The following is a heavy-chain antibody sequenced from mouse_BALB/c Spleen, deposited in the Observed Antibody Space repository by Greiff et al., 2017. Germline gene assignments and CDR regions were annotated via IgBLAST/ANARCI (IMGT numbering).Heavy chain of an antibody. J-gene: IGHJ4*01. D-gene: IGHD1-1*01. CDR2: ISSGGST. CDR3: ARADYYGSSPGYYAMDY. V-gene: IGHV5-6-5*01. CDR1: GFTFSSYA. Sequence: EVKVVESGGGLVKPGGSLKLSCAASGFTFSSYAMSWVRQTPEKRLEWVASISSGGSTYYPDSVKGRFTISRDNARNILYLQMSSLRSEDTAMYYCARADYYGSSPGYYAMDYWGQGTSVTVSS.